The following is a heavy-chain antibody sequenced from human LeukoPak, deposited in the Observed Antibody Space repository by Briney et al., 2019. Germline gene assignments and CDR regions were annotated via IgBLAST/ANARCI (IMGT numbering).Heavy chain of an antibody. D-gene: IGHD1-26*01. CDR1: GYTFTGYY. J-gene: IGHJ4*02. CDR3: ATELLPAAFDY. V-gene: IGHV1-2*02. CDR2: INPNSGGT. Sequence: GASVKVSRKASGYTFTGYYMHWVRQAPGQGLEWMGWINPNSGGTNYAQKFQGRVTMTRDTSISTAYMELSRLRSEDTAVYYCATELLPAAFDYWGQGTLVTVSS.